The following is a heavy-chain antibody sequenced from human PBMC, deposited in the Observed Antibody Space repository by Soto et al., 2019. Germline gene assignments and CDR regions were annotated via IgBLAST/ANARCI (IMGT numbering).Heavy chain of an antibody. Sequence: QVQLVQSGAEVKKPGASVTVSCKASGYTFTSYGISWVRQAPGQGLEWMGWISVHNGNTKYAQKLQGRVTMTTDTTTSTAYMEVRSLRSDDTAVYYCARDLNLGLGDYWGQGTLVTVSS. CDR1: GYTFTSYG. CDR2: ISVHNGNT. CDR3: ARDLNLGLGDY. V-gene: IGHV1-18*01. D-gene: IGHD7-27*01. J-gene: IGHJ4*02.